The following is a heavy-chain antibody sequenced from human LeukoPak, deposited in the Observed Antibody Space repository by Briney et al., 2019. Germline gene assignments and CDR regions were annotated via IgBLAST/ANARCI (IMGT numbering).Heavy chain of an antibody. J-gene: IGHJ4*02. CDR2: IYYTGRT. CDR1: GGPISVDY. CDR3: ARGRGSYGYELDY. Sequence: SETLSLTCIVSGGPISVDYWNWIRQAPGKGLEWIGYIYYTGRTKYNPSLASRLTISIDTSKSQFSLRLTSVTAADTAVYYCARGRGSYGYELDYWGQGTLVTVSS. V-gene: IGHV4-59*01. D-gene: IGHD5-18*01.